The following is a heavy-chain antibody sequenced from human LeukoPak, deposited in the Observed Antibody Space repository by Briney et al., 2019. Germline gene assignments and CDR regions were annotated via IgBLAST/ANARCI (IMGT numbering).Heavy chain of an antibody. CDR1: GFTFSSYS. V-gene: IGHV3-21*01. Sequence: GGSLRLSCAASGFTFSSYSMNWVRQAPGKGLEWVSSISSSSSYIYYADSVKGRFTISRDNAKNSLYLQMNSLRAEDTAVYYCARALLDSEDIVVVPAAMGDYWGQGTLVTVPS. CDR2: ISSSSSYI. J-gene: IGHJ4*02. D-gene: IGHD2-2*01. CDR3: ARALLDSEDIVVVPAAMGDY.